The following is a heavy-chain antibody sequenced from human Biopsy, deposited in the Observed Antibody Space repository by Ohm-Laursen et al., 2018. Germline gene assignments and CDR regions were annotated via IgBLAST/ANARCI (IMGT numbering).Heavy chain of an antibody. J-gene: IGHJ4*02. D-gene: IGHD3-22*01. CDR2: INPNNDNT. Sequence: ASVKVSCKVSGYTFTSYYLHWVRQAPGQGLEWIGRINPNNDNTAYAQKFQGRITMTKDTSTSTVYMDLSSLTFDDSAVYYCARGPRGLVVITTTALYFDYWGQGNLVTVSS. CDR1: GYTFTSYY. CDR3: ARGPRGLVVITTTALYFDY. V-gene: IGHV1-46*01.